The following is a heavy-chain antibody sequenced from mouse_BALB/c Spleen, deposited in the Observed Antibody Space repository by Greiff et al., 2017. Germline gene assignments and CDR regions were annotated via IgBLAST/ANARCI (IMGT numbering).Heavy chain of an antibody. CDR3: ARDDYDAWFAY. J-gene: IGHJ3*01. CDR1: GFNIKDTY. CDR2: IDPANGNT. V-gene: IGHV14-3*02. Sequence: EVMLVESGAELVKPGASVKLSCTASGFNIKDTYMHWVKQRPEQGLEWIGRIDPANGNTKYDPKFQGKATITADTSSNTAYLQLSSLTSEDTAVYYCARDDYDAWFAYWGQGTLVTVSA. D-gene: IGHD2-4*01.